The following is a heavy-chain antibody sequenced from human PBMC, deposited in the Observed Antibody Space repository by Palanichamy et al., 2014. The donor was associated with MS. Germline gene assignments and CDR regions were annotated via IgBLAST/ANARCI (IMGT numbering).Heavy chain of an antibody. J-gene: IGHJ4*02. Sequence: GGGLAQPGGSLRLSCTAFGFTFSTYSMNWVRQAPGKGLEWVSYINTGSTTIFYADSVRGRFTISRDNARNSLYLQMNGLRHEDTAVYYCAKPFGSGSGIDSWGQGTLVTVSS. D-gene: IGHD3-10*01. V-gene: IGHV3-48*02. CDR1: GFTFSTYS. CDR3: AKPFGSGSGIDS. CDR2: INTGSTTI.